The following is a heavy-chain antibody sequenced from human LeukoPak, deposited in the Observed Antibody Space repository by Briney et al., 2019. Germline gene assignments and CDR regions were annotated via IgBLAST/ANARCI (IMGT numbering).Heavy chain of an antibody. V-gene: IGHV1-18*01. CDR1: GCIFTSYG. CDR2: ISAYNGNT. CDR3: ARDFGGWYPDY. Sequence: GASVKVSCKASGCIFTSYGISWVRQAPGQGLEWMGWISAYNGNTNYAQKLQGRVTMTTDASTSTAYMELRSLRSDDTAVYYCARDFGGWYPDYWGQGTLVTVSS. D-gene: IGHD6-19*01. J-gene: IGHJ4*02.